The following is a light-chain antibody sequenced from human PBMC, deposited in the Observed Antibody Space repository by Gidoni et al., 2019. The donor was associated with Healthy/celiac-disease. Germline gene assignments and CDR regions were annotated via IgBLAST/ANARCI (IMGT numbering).Light chain of an antibody. J-gene: IGLJ3*02. CDR3: SSYTSSRTWV. CDR2: DVS. Sequence: SALNQHAPGHGSPGQPIPISCTGTSSYVGGNNYFSWYQQHPCKAPKLMIYDVSNRPSWVSHRFSCSKSGNTASLTIAGLQAEDEADYYCSSYTSSRTWVFGGGTKLTVL. CDR1: SSYVGGNNY. V-gene: IGLV2-14*03.